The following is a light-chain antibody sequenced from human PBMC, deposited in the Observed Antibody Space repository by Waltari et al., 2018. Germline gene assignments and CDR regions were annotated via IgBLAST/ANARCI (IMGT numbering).Light chain of an antibody. CDR1: QSISSW. J-gene: IGKJ3*01. V-gene: IGKV1-5*03. CDR2: KSS. Sequence: DIQMTQSPSTLSASVGDRVTITCRASQSISSWVAWYQQKPGTAPKLLIYKSSTLETGVPARFGGSGFRTEFTLTISSLQPDDFATYYCQQYNTYSAFGPGTKVDI. CDR3: QQYNTYSA.